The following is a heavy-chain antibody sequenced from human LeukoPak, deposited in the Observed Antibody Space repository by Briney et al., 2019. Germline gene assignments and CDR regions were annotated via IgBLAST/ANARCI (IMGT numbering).Heavy chain of an antibody. Sequence: GGSLRLSCAASGFTFSSYWMSWVRQAPGKGLEWVANIKQDGSEKYYVDSVKGRFTISRDNAKNSLYLQMNSLRAEGTAVYYCARDTRTVTNWCYYYYYYMDVWGKGTTVTVSS. J-gene: IGHJ6*03. D-gene: IGHD4-17*01. CDR1: GFTFSSYW. CDR2: IKQDGSEK. CDR3: ARDTRTVTNWCYYYYYYMDV. V-gene: IGHV3-7*01.